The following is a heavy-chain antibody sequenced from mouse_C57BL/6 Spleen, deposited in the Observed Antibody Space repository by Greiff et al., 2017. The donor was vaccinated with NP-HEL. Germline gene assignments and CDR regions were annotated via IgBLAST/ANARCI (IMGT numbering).Heavy chain of an antibody. V-gene: IGHV1-64*01. J-gene: IGHJ2*01. CDR1: GYTFTSYW. D-gene: IGHD1-1*01. CDR3: ARAGKYYYGSSYFDY. Sequence: QVQLQQPGAELVKPGASVKLSCKASGYTFTSYWMHWVKQRPGQGLEWIGMIHPNSGSTNYNEKFKSKATLTVDKSSSTAYMQLSSLTSEDSAVYYCARAGKYYYGSSYFDYWGQGTTLTVSS. CDR2: IHPNSGST.